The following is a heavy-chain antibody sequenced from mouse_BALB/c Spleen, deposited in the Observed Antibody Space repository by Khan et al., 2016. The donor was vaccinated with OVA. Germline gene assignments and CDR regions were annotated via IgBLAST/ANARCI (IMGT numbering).Heavy chain of an antibody. CDR2: IDPENGNT. D-gene: IGHD2-1*01. CDR1: GFNIKDYY. Sequence: VQLQQSGAELVRPGALVKLSCKASGFNIKDYYMFWVKQRPEQGLEWIGWIDPENGNTIYDPKFQGQASITADTSSNTGYLQLSSLTSEDTAVNYCVRRSYGNYWFAYWGQGTLVTVSA. V-gene: IGHV14-1*02. CDR3: VRRSYGNYWFAY. J-gene: IGHJ3*01.